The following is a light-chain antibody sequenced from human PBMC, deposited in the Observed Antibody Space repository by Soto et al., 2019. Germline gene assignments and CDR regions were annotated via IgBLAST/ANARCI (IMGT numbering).Light chain of an antibody. CDR2: DVS. CDR1: SSDVGGYNY. Sequence: QSALTQPASVSGSPGQSITISCTGTSSDVGGYNYVSWYQQHPGKAPKLMIYDVSNRPSGVSNRFSGSKSGNTASLIVSGLHAEDEDDYYCSSYTSSSTLVVFGGGTKLTVL. V-gene: IGLV2-14*01. J-gene: IGLJ2*01. CDR3: SSYTSSSTLVV.